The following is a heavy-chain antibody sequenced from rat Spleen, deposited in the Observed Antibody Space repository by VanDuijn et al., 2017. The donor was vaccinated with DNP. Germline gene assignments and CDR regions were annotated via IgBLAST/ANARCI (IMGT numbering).Heavy chain of an antibody. CDR3: VTRGTGSDNWFAD. CDR2: INKDGSII. CDR1: GLHFSDYW. V-gene: IGHV4-2*01. Sequence: EVKLVESGGGLVQPGRSLKLSCAASGLHFSDYWMGWVRQAPGKGLKWIGEINKDGSIINHSPSLQDRFTISRDNAQNSLFLQMIKLGSEDTAIYYCVTRGTGSDNWFADWGQGTPVTVSS. D-gene: IGHD5-1*01. J-gene: IGHJ3*01.